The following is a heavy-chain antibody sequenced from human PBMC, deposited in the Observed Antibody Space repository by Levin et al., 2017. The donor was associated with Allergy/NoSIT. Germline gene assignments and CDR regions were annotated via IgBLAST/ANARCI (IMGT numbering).Heavy chain of an antibody. CDR1: GYTFTSYA. Sequence: ASVKVSCKASGYTFTSYAMHWVRQAPGQRLEWMGWINAGNGNTKYSQKFQGRVTITRDTSASTAYMELSSLRSEDTAVYYCATSFYCSGGSCYSGNNWFDPWGQGTLVTVSS. CDR3: ATSFYCSGGSCYSGNNWFDP. J-gene: IGHJ5*02. D-gene: IGHD2-15*01. V-gene: IGHV1-3*01. CDR2: INAGNGNT.